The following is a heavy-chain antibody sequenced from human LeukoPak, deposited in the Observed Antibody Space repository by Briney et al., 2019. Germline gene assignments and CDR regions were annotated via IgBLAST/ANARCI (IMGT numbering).Heavy chain of an antibody. CDR1: GFTFSTYA. J-gene: IGHJ3*02. Sequence: GGSLRLSCAASGFTFSTYAMTWVRQAPGKGLEWVSSIRGSGGGTDYADSVKGRFTISRDNSRDTLFLQMSSLRAEDTALYYCTRDPNGDYVGAFDMWGPGTMVTVSS. CDR2: IRGSGGGT. D-gene: IGHD4-17*01. V-gene: IGHV3-23*01. CDR3: TRDPNGDYVGAFDM.